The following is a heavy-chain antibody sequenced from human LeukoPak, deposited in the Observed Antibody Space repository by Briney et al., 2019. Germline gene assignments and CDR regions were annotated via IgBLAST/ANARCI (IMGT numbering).Heavy chain of an antibody. CDR3: ARLYYYDSSGYYYGDYFDY. CDR1: GGSISTSNYY. D-gene: IGHD3-22*01. J-gene: IGHJ4*02. CDR2: IYYSGST. V-gene: IGHV4-39*01. Sequence: SETLSLTCTVSGGSISTSNYYWGWIRQPPGKGLEWIGSIYYSGSTYYNPSLKSRVTISVDTSKNQFSLKLSSVTAADTAVYYCARLYYYDSSGYYYGDYFDYWGQGTLVTVSS.